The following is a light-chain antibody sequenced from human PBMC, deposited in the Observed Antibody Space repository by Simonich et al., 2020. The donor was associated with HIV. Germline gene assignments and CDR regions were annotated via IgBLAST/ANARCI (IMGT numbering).Light chain of an antibody. J-gene: IGLJ2*01. CDR2: EGS. Sequence: QSALTQPASVSGSPGHSLTISCPGTSGDVGTYNLFPWYQQHPGKAPKLMIYEGSKRPSGVSNRFSGSKSGNTASLTISGLQAEDEADYYCCSYAGISTFKVFGGGTKLTVL. V-gene: IGLV2-23*03. CDR3: CSYAGISTFKV. CDR1: SGDVGTYNL.